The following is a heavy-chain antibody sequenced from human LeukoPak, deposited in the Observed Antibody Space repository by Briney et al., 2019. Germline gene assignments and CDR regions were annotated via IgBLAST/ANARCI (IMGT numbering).Heavy chain of an antibody. CDR1: GGSISSFS. V-gene: IGHV4-59*08. Sequence: SETLSLTCTVSGGSISSFSWSWIRQPPAKELEWIGYIYYSGSTNYNPSLKSRVTISVDTSKNQFSLKLSSVTAADTAVYYCASGSIAAAGTSMGYWGQGTLVTVSS. CDR3: ASGSIAAAGTSMGY. D-gene: IGHD6-13*01. CDR2: IYYSGST. J-gene: IGHJ4*02.